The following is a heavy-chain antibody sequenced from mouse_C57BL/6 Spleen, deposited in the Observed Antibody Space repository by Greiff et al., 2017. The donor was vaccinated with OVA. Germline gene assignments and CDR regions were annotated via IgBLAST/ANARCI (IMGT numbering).Heavy chain of an antibody. CDR3: ERWEDGYYWFAY. CDR2: IHPNSGST. Sequence: QVQLQQPGAELVKPGASVKLSCKASGYTFTSYWMHWVKQRPGQGLEWIGMIHPNSGSTNYNEKFKSKATLTVDKSSSTAYMQLSSLTSEDSAVYYCERWEDGYYWFAYWGQGTLVTVSA. CDR1: GYTFTSYW. J-gene: IGHJ3*01. D-gene: IGHD2-3*01. V-gene: IGHV1-64*01.